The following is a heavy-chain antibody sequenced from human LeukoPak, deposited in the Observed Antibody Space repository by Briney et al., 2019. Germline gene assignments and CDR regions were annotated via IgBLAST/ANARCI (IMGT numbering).Heavy chain of an antibody. V-gene: IGHV4-28*05. D-gene: IGHD5-24*01. CDR1: GYSISSSNW. CDR3: VRPIRGRDNNWFDP. Sequence: PSDTLSLTCAVSGYSISSSNWWGWIRQPPGKGLEWIGHIYYSGSIYYNPSLKSRVTMSVDTSANQVSLKLSSVTAADTALYYCVRPIRGRDNNWFDPWGQGILVTVSS. CDR2: IYYSGSI. J-gene: IGHJ5*02.